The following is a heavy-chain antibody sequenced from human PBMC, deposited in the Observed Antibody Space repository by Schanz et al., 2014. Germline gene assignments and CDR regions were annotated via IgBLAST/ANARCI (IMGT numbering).Heavy chain of an antibody. CDR3: ARDGGRDGYNLAFDV. J-gene: IGHJ3*01. CDR2: IYSGGST. D-gene: IGHD5-12*01. V-gene: IGHV3-53*01. Sequence: EVQLVESGGGLIQPGGSLRLSCAASGFTVSSNYMSWVRQAPGKGLEWVAVIYSGGSTFYTDSVKGRFTISRDSSKNTLFLQMNSLRAEDTAVYFCARDGGRDGYNLAFDVWGQGTLVTVSS. CDR1: GFTVSSNY.